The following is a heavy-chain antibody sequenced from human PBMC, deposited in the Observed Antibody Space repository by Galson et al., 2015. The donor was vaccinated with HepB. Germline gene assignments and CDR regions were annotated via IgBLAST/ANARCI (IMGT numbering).Heavy chain of an antibody. J-gene: IGHJ3*02. CDR1: GFTFSSYS. V-gene: IGHV3-21*01. CDR3: ARAGRRDGYNTGDDAFDI. Sequence: SLRLSCAASGFTFSSYSMNWVRQAPGKGLEWVSSISSSSSYIYYADSVKGRFTISRDNARNSLYLQMNSLRAEDTAVYYCARAGRRDGYNTGDDAFDIWGQGTMVTVSS. CDR2: ISSSSSYI. D-gene: IGHD5-24*01.